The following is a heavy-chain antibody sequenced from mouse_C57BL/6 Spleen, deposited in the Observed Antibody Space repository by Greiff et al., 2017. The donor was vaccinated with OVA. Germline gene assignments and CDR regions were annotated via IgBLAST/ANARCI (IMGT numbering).Heavy chain of an antibody. CDR2: ISSGSSTI. J-gene: IGHJ3*01. CDR1: GFTFSDYG. V-gene: IGHV5-17*01. CDR3: ASEAVWFAY. Sequence: DVHLVESGGGLVKPGGSLKLSCAASGFTFSDYGMHWVRQAPEKGLEWVAYISSGSSTIYYADTVKGRFTISRDNAKNTLFLQMTSLRSEDTAMYYCASEAVWFAYWGQGTLVTVSA.